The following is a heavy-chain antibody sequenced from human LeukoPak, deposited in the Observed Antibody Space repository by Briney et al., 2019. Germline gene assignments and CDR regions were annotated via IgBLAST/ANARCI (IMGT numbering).Heavy chain of an antibody. CDR1: GGSISSYY. J-gene: IGHJ4*02. Sequence: PSETLSLTCTVSGGSISSYYWSWIRQPPGKGLEWIGYINYSGSTNYNPSLKSRVTISIDTSKNQFSLKLGSVTAADTAVYYCAREGKLTGYFGGLGFNYWGQGTLVTVSS. CDR2: INYSGST. CDR3: AREGKLTGYFGGLGFNY. D-gene: IGHD3-22*01. V-gene: IGHV4-59*01.